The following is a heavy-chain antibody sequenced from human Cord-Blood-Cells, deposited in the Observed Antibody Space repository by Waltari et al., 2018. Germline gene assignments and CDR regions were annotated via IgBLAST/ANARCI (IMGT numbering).Heavy chain of an antibody. CDR3: AKDRRSSSLDY. V-gene: IGHV3-30*18. J-gene: IGHJ4*02. D-gene: IGHD6-6*01. CDR2: ISYDGSNK. CDR1: GFTFSSYG. Sequence: QVQLVESGGGVVQPGRSLRLSCAASGFTFSSYGMHRVRQAPGKGLEWVAVISYDGSNKYYADSVKGRFTISRDNSKNTLYLQMNSLRAEDTAVYYCAKDRRSSSLDYWGQGTLVTVSS.